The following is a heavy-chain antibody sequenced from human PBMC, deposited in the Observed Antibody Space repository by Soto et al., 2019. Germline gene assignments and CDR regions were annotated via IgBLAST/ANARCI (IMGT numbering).Heavy chain of an antibody. CDR1: GYTFTSYW. CDR2: IYPGDSDT. Sequence: ASVKVSCKASGYTFTSYWIGWVRQMPGKGLEWMGIIYPGDSDTRYSPSFQGQVTISADKSISTAYLQWSSLKASDTAMYYCARHGSGSYYNDAFDIWGQGTMVTVSS. CDR3: ARHGSGSYYNDAFDI. J-gene: IGHJ3*02. V-gene: IGHV5-51*01. D-gene: IGHD3-10*01.